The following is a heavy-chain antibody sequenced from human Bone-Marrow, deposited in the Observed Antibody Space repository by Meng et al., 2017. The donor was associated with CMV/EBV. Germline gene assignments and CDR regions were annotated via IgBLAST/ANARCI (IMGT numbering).Heavy chain of an antibody. Sequence: GESLKISCAASGFTFSSYAMHWVRQAPGKGLEWVAVISYDGSNKYYADSVKGRFTISRDNSKNTLYLQMNSLRAEDTAVYYCARGDIVVVPAAPFDYWGQGRLVTVSS. J-gene: IGHJ4*02. CDR1: GFTFSSYA. CDR2: ISYDGSNK. CDR3: ARGDIVVVPAAPFDY. V-gene: IGHV3-30-3*01. D-gene: IGHD2-2*01.